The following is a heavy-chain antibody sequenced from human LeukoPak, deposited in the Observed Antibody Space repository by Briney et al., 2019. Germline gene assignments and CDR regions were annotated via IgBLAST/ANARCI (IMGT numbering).Heavy chain of an antibody. D-gene: IGHD3-22*01. CDR2: IRYDGSNT. CDR1: GFTFSTYG. CDR3: AKVVRYYYDSSGSALDY. J-gene: IGHJ4*02. Sequence: GGSLRLSWAASGFTFSTYGMHWVRQAPGKGLEWVAFIRYDGSNTHYADSVKGRFTISRDNSKNTLYLQMNSLRAEDTAMYYCAKVVRYYYDSSGSALDYWGQGTLVTVSS. V-gene: IGHV3-30*02.